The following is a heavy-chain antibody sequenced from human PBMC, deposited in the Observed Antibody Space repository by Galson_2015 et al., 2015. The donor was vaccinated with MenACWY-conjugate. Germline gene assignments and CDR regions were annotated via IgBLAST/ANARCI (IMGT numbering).Heavy chain of an antibody. Sequence: PALVKPTQTLTLTCTFSGFSLSTSGMCVSWIRQPPGKALEWLARIDWDDDKYYSTSLKTRLTISKDTSKNQVVLTMTNMDPVDTATYYCARIAKCGSSPPYFDYWGQGTLVTVSS. D-gene: IGHD6-13*01. V-gene: IGHV2-70*11. J-gene: IGHJ4*02. CDR3: ARIAKCGSSPPYFDY. CDR2: IDWDDDK. CDR1: GFSLSTSGMC.